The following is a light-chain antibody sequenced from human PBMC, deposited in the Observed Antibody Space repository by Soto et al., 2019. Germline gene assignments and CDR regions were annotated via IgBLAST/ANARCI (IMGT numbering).Light chain of an antibody. CDR3: CSLTTRDSHV. CDR1: SSDVGAHNL. Sequence: QLVLTQPASVSGSPGQSITISCSGTSSDVGAHNLVSWYQQHPGRAPKLMIYAVSNRPSGVSNRFSGSKSGNTASLTISGLQAEDEADYYCCSLTTRDSHVFGTGTKVTVL. J-gene: IGLJ1*01. V-gene: IGLV2-14*01. CDR2: AVS.